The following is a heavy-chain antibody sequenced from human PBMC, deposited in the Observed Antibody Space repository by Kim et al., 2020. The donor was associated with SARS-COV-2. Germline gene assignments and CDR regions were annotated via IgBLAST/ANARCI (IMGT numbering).Heavy chain of an antibody. J-gene: IGHJ6*02. Sequence: GGSLRLSCAASGFRSSNYYVNWVRQRPGKGLEWVSRISNDGGVTHYADSVRGRFTMSRDSAENTVYLQMNSLSAEDTAVYFYARGIFRDGFDVWGQGTTVSVSS. CDR2: ISNDGGVT. D-gene: IGHD2-15*01. CDR1: GFRSSNYY. V-gene: IGHV3-74*01. CDR3: ARGIFRDGFDV.